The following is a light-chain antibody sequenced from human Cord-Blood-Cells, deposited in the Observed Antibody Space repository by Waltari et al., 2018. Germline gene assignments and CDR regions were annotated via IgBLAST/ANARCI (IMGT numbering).Light chain of an antibody. V-gene: IGLV2-23*01. J-gene: IGLJ3*02. Sequence: QSALTQPPSESGSPGQSIPLPCTGTSSDVGSYNLVPGYQQHPGKAPKLMIYEGSKRPSGVSNRFSGSKSGNTASLTISGLQAEDEADYYCCSYAGSSTWVFGGGTKLTVL. CDR3: CSYAGSSTWV. CDR2: EGS. CDR1: SSDVGSYNL.